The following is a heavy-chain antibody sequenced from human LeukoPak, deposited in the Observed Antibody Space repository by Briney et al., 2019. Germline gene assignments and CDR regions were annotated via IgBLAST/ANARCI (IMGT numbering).Heavy chain of an antibody. CDR1: GFTFSSYS. Sequence: GGSLRLSCAASGFTFSSYSMNWVRQAPGKGLEWVSYISSSSSTIYYADSVKGRFTISRGNAKNSLYLQMNSLRAEGTAVYYCARGEVVPAAIQGWFDPWGQGTLVTVSS. V-gene: IGHV3-48*04. CDR3: ARGEVVPAAIQGWFDP. D-gene: IGHD2-2*02. J-gene: IGHJ5*02. CDR2: ISSSSSTI.